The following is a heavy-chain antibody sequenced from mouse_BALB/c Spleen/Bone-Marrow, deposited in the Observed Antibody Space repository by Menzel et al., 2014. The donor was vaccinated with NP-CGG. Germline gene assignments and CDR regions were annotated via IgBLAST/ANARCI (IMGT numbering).Heavy chain of an antibody. V-gene: IGHV3-6*02. CDR1: GYSITSGYY. Sequence: VQLQQSGPGLVKPSQSPSLTCSVTGYSITSGYYWNWIRQFPGNKLEWMGYISYDGSNNYNPSLKNRISITRDTSKNQFFLKLNSVTTEDTATYYCARRKGVDYWGQGTSVTVSS. CDR2: ISYDGSN. J-gene: IGHJ4*01. CDR3: ARRKGVDY.